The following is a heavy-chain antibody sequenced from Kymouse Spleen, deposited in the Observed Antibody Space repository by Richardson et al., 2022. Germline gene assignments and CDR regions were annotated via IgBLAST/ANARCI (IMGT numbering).Heavy chain of an antibody. V-gene: IGHV3-30*18. CDR2: ISYDGSNK. Sequence: QVQLVESGGGVVQPGRSLRLSCAASGFTFSSYGMHWVRQAPGKGLEWVAVISYDGSNKYYADSVKGRFTISRDNSKNTLYLQMNSLRAEDTAVYYCAKDQGGSYYVSFDYWGQGTLVTVSS. J-gene: IGHJ4*02. CDR1: GFTFSSYG. CDR3: AKDQGGSYYVSFDY. D-gene: IGHD1-26*01.